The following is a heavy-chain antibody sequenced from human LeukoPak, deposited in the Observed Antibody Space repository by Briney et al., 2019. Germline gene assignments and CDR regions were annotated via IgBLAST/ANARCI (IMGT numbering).Heavy chain of an antibody. CDR1: GGSISSSSYY. D-gene: IGHD3-22*01. Sequence: SETLSLTCTVSGGSISSSSYYWGWIRQPPGKGLEWIGSIYYSGSTYYNPSLKSRVTISVDTSKNQFSLKLSSVTAADTAVYYCARAPLSHYYDSSGLFDYWGQGTLVTVSS. CDR2: IYYSGST. J-gene: IGHJ4*02. V-gene: IGHV4-39*07. CDR3: ARAPLSHYYDSSGLFDY.